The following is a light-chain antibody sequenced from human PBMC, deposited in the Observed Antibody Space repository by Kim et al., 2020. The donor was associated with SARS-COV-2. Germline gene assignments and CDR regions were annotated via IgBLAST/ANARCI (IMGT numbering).Light chain of an antibody. V-gene: IGKV3-15*01. Sequence: EIEMTQSPSTLSAFLGDRATLSCRASESVRSNLAWYQQKPGQAPRLLIYGASTRDAGVPARFSGSGSGTEFTLTISSLQPEDSAVYYCQQNQKWPPGTFGQGAK. CDR1: ESVRSN. J-gene: IGKJ1*01. CDR3: QQNQKWPPGT. CDR2: GAS.